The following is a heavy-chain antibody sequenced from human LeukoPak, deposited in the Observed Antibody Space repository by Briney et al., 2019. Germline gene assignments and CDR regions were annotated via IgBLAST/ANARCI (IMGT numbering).Heavy chain of an antibody. J-gene: IGHJ4*02. CDR2: ISSSGSTI. V-gene: IGHV3-48*03. D-gene: IGHD3-10*01. CDR1: GFTFSSYE. CDR3: AKDLASAY. Sequence: GGSLRLSCAASGFTFSSYEMNWVRQAPGKGLEWVSYISSSGSTIYYADSVKGRFTISRDNSKNTLYLQMNSLRADDTAAYYRAKDLASAYWGQGTLVTVSS.